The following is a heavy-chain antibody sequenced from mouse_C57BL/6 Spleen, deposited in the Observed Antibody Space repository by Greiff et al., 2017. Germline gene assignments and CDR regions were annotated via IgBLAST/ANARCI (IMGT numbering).Heavy chain of an antibody. CDR3: ARNPTDYFDY. J-gene: IGHJ2*01. Sequence: QVQLQQPGAELVKPGASVKLSCKASGYTFTSYWMRWVKQRPGQGLEWIGMIHPNSGSTNYNEKFKSKATLTVDKSSSTAYMQLSSLTSEDSAVYYCARNPTDYFDYWGQGTTLTVSS. CDR2: IHPNSGST. CDR1: GYTFTSYW. V-gene: IGHV1-64*01.